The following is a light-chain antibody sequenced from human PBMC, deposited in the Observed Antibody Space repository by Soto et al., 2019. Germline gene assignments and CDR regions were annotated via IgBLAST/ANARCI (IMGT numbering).Light chain of an antibody. V-gene: IGLV1-40*01. Sequence: QSVLTQPPSVSGAPGQRVTISCTGSSSNIGAGYDVHWYQQRPGTAPKLLIFGNTNRPSGVPDRFSGSKSGTSASLAITGLQAEDEGDYYCSSLTSKSTLIFGGGTKLTVL. J-gene: IGLJ2*01. CDR1: SSNIGAGYD. CDR2: GNT. CDR3: SSLTSKSTLI.